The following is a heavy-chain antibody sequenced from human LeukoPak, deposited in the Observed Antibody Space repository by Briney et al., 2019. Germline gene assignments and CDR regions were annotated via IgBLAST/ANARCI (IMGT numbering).Heavy chain of an antibody. CDR2: MNPNSGNT. Sequence: ASVKVSCKASGYTFTSYDINWVRQATGQGLEWMGWMNPNSGNTGYVQKFQGRVTMTRNTSISTAYMGLSRLRSDDTAVYYCARQLWWDAFDIWGQGTMVTVSS. D-gene: IGHD5-18*01. CDR1: GYTFTSYD. CDR3: ARQLWWDAFDI. V-gene: IGHV1-8*01. J-gene: IGHJ3*02.